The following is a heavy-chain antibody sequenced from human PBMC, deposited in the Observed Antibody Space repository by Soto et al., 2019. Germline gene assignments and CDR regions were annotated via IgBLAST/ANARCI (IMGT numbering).Heavy chain of an antibody. V-gene: IGHV1-18*01. D-gene: IGHD2-8*02. J-gene: IGHJ6*02. CDR2: VSSYNANT. CDR1: GYTFTSYG. CDR3: ARALLPASGGNRNYYGMDV. Sequence: ASVKVSCKASGYTFTSYGISWVRQAPGQGLEWMGRVSSYNANTIYVQKFLDRVTMTRDTSTSTAHMELSSLRSEDTAVYYCARALLPASGGNRNYYGMDVWGQGTTVTVSS.